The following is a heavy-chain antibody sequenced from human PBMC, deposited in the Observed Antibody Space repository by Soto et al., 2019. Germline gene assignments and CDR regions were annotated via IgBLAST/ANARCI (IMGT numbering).Heavy chain of an antibody. CDR1: GGTFSSYT. CDR2: IIPILGIA. Sequence: QVQLVQSGAEVKKPGSSVKVSCKASGGTFSSYTISWVRQAPGQGLEWMGRIIPILGIANYAQKFQGRVXMXPXXSTSPAYMELSRLRSEGTAVYHWATCRRGAGSHAAWGQGTLVTVSS. D-gene: IGHD3-10*01. J-gene: IGHJ1*01. V-gene: IGHV1-69*02. CDR3: ATCRRGAGSHAA.